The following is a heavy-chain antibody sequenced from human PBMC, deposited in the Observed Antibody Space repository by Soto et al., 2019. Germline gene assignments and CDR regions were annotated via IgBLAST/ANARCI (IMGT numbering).Heavy chain of an antibody. CDR2: IWYDGSNK. V-gene: IGHV3-33*01. CDR1: GFTSSSYD. J-gene: IGHJ4*02. D-gene: IGHD3-3*01. Sequence: VQLVESGGGVLQPGRSPRLSCAASGFTSSSYDMHSVRQAPGKGLEWVAVIWYDGSNKYYADSVKGRFTIARDNSKNMMYLQMNGLRAEDTAVYYCGRVELFWRGYYTFDYRGQGTLVTVSS. CDR3: GRVELFWRGYYTFDY.